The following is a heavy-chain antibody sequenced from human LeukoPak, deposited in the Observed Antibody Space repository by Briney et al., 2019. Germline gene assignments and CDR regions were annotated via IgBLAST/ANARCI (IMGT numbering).Heavy chain of an antibody. CDR2: VHLNGAT. CDR1: GGSIITTNW. D-gene: IGHD1-26*01. Sequence: SETLSLTCAVSGGSIITTNWWSWVRQPPGKGLEWIGEVHLNGATNYNPSLESPVSKSIDKSKNHLSLELSSVTAADTAMYYCTRESGAFSPFGFWGQGTLVTVSS. V-gene: IGHV4-4*02. CDR3: TRESGAFSPFGF. J-gene: IGHJ4*02.